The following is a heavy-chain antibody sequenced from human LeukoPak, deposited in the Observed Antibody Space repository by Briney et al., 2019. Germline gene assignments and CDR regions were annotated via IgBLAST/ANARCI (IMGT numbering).Heavy chain of an antibody. CDR2: IYYSGST. Sequence: SETQSLTCTVSGGSITSYYWSWIRQPPGKGLEWIGYIYYSGSTNYNPSLKSRVTVSVDTSKSQFSLRLTSVTAADTAVYYCARHADYGGYLDYWGQGTLVTVSS. J-gene: IGHJ4*02. V-gene: IGHV4-59*08. CDR3: ARHADYGGYLDY. D-gene: IGHD4-23*01. CDR1: GGSITSYY.